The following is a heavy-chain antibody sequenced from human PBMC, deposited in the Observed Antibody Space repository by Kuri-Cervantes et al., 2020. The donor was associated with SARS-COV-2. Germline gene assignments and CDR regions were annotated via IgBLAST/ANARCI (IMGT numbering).Heavy chain of an antibody. Sequence: LRLSCTVSGGSISSGGYYWSWIRQHPGKGLEWIGYIYYSGSTYYNPSLKSRVTISVDTSKNQFSLKLSSVTAADTAVYFCAGVPFWSGYYKDYYYYGMDVWGQGTTVTVSS. V-gene: IGHV4-31*03. CDR2: IYYSGST. J-gene: IGHJ6*02. D-gene: IGHD3-3*01. CDR3: AGVPFWSGYYKDYYYYGMDV. CDR1: GGSISSGGYY.